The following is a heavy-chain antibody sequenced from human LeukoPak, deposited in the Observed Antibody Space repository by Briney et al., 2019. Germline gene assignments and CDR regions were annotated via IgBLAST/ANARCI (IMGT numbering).Heavy chain of an antibody. Sequence: PGGPLRLSCTPSGFTFSNAWMTWVRQAPGKGLEWVGRIRSKTDGGTTDCAAPVKCRFSISRDDSENTLYLQMNSLEPEDTAVYFCTNSYSVVPPTNLAFDIWGQGTVVTVSS. CDR1: GFTFSNAW. CDR3: TNSYSVVPPTNLAFDI. D-gene: IGHD4-11*01. V-gene: IGHV3-15*01. J-gene: IGHJ3*02. CDR2: IRSKTDGGTT.